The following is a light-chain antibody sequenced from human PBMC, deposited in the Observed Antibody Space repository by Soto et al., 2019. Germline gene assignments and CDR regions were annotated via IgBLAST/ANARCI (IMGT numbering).Light chain of an antibody. J-gene: IGKJ1*01. CDR1: QSVSSN. Sequence: EIVMTQSPATLSVSPGERATLSCRASQSVSSNLAWYQQKPGQAPRLLIYGASTRATGIPARFSGSGSGTEFTRTISSLQSEDFAVYYCQQYKNWPPMAFGQGTKVEIK. CDR2: GAS. CDR3: QQYKNWPPMA. V-gene: IGKV3-15*01.